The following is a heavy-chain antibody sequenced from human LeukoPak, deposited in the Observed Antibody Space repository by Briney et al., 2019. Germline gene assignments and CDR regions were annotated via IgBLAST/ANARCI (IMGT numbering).Heavy chain of an antibody. CDR1: GFTFSNFW. CDR2: INSDGSDT. D-gene: IGHD4-17*01. Sequence: GGSLRLSCAASGFTFSNFWMHWVRHAPGKGLVGVSRINSDGSDTRYADSVKGRFTISRDNAKNTVYLQMNSLTADDTAVYYCVRGGYGETSVTWWGQGTLVTVSS. V-gene: IGHV3-74*01. CDR3: VRGGYGETSVTW. J-gene: IGHJ4*02.